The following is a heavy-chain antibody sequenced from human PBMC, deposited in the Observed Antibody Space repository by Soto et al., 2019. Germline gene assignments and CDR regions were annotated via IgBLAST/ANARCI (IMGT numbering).Heavy chain of an antibody. Sequence: GGSLRLSCAASGFTFSNAWMSWVRQAPGKGLEWVGRIKSKTDGGTTDYAAPVKGRFTISRDDSKNTLYLQMNSLKTEDTAVYYCTNTPSNLYYYYGMDVWGQGTTVTVSS. CDR3: TNTPSNLYYYYGMDV. V-gene: IGHV3-15*01. J-gene: IGHJ6*02. CDR2: IKSKTDGGTT. CDR1: GFTFSNAW. D-gene: IGHD2-2*01.